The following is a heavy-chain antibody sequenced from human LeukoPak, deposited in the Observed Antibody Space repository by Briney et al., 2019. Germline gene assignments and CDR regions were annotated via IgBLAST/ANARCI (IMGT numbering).Heavy chain of an antibody. CDR2: IIPIFGTA. CDR3: ARDVSDCSGGSCYSYYFDY. CDR1: GGTFSSYA. J-gene: IGHJ4*02. Sequence: SVKVSCKASGGTFSSYAISWVRQAPGQGLEWMGGIIPIFGTANYAQKFQGRATITADESTSTAYMELSSLRSEDTAVYYCARDVSDCSGGSCYSYYFDYWGQGTLVTVSS. V-gene: IGHV1-69*13. D-gene: IGHD2-15*01.